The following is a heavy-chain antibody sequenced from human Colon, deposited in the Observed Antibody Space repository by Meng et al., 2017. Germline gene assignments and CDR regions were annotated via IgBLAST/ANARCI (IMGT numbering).Heavy chain of an antibody. V-gene: IGHV4-4*02. Sequence: QELGPGLVKPSGTLSLPCTVSGGSISSNNGWSWVRQSPGRGLEWIGEIYQSGSTNYSPSLKSRVTISLDKSKNQFSLKVSYMTAADTAVYFCARVPTTVDPFESWGQGTLVTVSS. CDR2: IYQSGST. J-gene: IGHJ4*02. D-gene: IGHD4-23*01. CDR1: GGSISSNNG. CDR3: ARVPTTVDPFES.